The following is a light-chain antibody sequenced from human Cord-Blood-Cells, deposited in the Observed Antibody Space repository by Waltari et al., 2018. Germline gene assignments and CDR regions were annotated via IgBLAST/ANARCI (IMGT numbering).Light chain of an antibody. Sequence: QSVLTQPPSASGTPGPRVTISCSGSSSNIGSNYVYWYQQLPGTAPKLLVYSNNQRPSGVPGRFSCSKSGTSASLAISGLRSEDESDYYCAAWDDSLSGWVFGGGTKLTVL. CDR3: AAWDDSLSGWV. J-gene: IGLJ3*02. CDR2: SNN. CDR1: SSNIGSNY. V-gene: IGLV1-47*02.